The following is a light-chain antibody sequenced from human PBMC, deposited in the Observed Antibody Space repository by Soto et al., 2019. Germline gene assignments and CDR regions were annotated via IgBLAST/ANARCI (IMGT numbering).Light chain of an antibody. Sequence: ETVLTQSPATLSLSPGERATLSCRASQSISTYLAWYQQKPGQAPRLLIHDASHRATGIPARFSGSGSGTDFTLTISSLEPEDFAVYYYQNRYGFTFGPGTKVDIK. V-gene: IGKV3-11*01. CDR2: DAS. CDR3: QNRYGFT. J-gene: IGKJ3*01. CDR1: QSISTY.